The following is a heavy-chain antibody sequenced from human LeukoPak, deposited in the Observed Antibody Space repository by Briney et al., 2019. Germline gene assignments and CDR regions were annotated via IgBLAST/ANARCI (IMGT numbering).Heavy chain of an antibody. CDR2: IFPDGQT. J-gene: IGHJ4*02. V-gene: IGHV3-53*01. CDR1: GLTVNEDY. CDR3: ARANPVYGDFDY. D-gene: IGHD4-17*01. Sequence: GESLRLSCALSGLTVNEDYMRWVRQAPGKGLEWVSLIFPDGQTYYADFVQGRFSISRDMSRNILFLDMSSLRAEDTAVFFCARANPVYGDFDYWGQGTLVTVSS.